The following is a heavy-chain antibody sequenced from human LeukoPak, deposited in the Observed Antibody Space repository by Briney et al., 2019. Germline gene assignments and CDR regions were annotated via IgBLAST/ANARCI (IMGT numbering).Heavy chain of an antibody. Sequence: VASVKVSCTASGYTFTGYYMHWVQQAPGQGLEWMGWINPNNGGTNYAQKFQGTVTMTRDTSISTAYMELSRLRSDDTAVYYCARGRDSSGSYYGDMAYWGQGTLVTVSS. CDR2: INPNNGGT. J-gene: IGHJ4*02. V-gene: IGHV1-2*03. D-gene: IGHD3-22*01. CDR1: GYTFTGYY. CDR3: ARGRDSSGSYYGDMAY.